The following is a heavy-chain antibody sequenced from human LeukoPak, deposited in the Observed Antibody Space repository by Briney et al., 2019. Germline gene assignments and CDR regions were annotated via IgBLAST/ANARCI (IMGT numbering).Heavy chain of an antibody. Sequence: GGSLRLSCAASGFTFSSYAMSWVRQAPGKGLEWVSAISGSGGSTYYADSVKGRFTISRDNSKNTLYLQMNSLRAEDTAVYYCAKGPHGGLVVYAMDWGQGTLVTVSS. J-gene: IGHJ4*02. CDR3: AKGPHGGLVVYAMD. CDR1: GFTFSSYA. CDR2: ISGSGGST. D-gene: IGHD2-8*02. V-gene: IGHV3-23*01.